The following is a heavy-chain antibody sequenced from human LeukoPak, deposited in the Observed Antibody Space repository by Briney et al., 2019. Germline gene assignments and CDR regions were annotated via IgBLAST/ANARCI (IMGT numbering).Heavy chain of an antibody. D-gene: IGHD3-16*01. CDR1: GFIFSSYA. CDR2: ISSTSSAI. CDR3: ARVIGSYGDSAY. Sequence: PGGSLRLSCAASGFIFSSYAMNWVRQAPGKGLEWLSYISSTSSAIYYADSLKGRFTISRDNAKNSLYPQMNSLRAEDTAVYYCARVIGSYGDSAYWGQGTLVTVSS. J-gene: IGHJ4*02. V-gene: IGHV3-48*04.